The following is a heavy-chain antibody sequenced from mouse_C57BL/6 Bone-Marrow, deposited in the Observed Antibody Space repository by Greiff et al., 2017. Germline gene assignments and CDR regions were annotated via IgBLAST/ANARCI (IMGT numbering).Heavy chain of an antibody. D-gene: IGHD1-1*01. Sequence: EVKLQESGGDLVKPGGSLKLSCAASGFTFSSYGMSWVRQTPDKRLEWVATISSGGSYTYYPDSVKGRFPISRDNAKNTLYLQMSSLKSEDTAMYYCARRYYYGSGGYFDVWGTGTTVTVSS. V-gene: IGHV5-6*02. J-gene: IGHJ1*03. CDR2: ISSGGSYT. CDR3: ARRYYYGSGGYFDV. CDR1: GFTFSSYG.